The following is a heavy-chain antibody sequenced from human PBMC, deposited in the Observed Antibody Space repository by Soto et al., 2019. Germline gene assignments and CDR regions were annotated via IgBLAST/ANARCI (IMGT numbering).Heavy chain of an antibody. Sequence: ASVTVSCMSSGYTFTGYHMHCVRQAPGKGLEWMGGIIPIFGTANYAQKFQGRVTITADKSTSTAYMELSSLRSEDTAVYYCASARTYYYDSSGHLGYWGQGTLVTVSS. CDR3: ASARTYYYDSSGHLGY. CDR2: IIPIFGTA. J-gene: IGHJ4*02. CDR1: GYTFTGYH. D-gene: IGHD3-22*01. V-gene: IGHV1-69*06.